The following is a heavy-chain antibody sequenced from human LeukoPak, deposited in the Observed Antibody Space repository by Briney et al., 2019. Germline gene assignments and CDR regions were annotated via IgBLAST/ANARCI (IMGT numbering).Heavy chain of an antibody. CDR3: ARAGTTVTATDY. V-gene: IGHV1-69*13. Sequence: ASVKVSCKASGGTFSSYAISWVRQAPGQGLEWMGGIIPIFGTANYAQKFQGRVTITADESTSTAYMELSRLRSDDTAVYYCARAGTTVTATDYWGQGTLVTVSS. J-gene: IGHJ4*02. CDR2: IIPIFGTA. CDR1: GGTFSSYA. D-gene: IGHD4-17*01.